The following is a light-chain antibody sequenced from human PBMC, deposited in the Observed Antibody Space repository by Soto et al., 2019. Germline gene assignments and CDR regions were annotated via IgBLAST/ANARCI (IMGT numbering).Light chain of an antibody. CDR2: DNN. CDR3: GTWDDSLTAVV. CDR1: SSNIGSNY. V-gene: IGLV1-51*01. Sequence: QAVVTQPPSVSAAPGQKVTISCSGSSSNIGSNYVSWYQQLPGTAPKLLIFDNNKRPSGIPDRFSGSKSGTSATLGITGLQTGDEADYYCGTWDDSLTAVVFGGGTQLTVL. J-gene: IGLJ2*01.